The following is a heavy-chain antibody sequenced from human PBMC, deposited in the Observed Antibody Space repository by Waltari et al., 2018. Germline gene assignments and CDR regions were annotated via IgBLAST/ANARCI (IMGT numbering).Heavy chain of an antibody. Sequence: EVQVVESGGGLVQPGGSLRLSCAASGFIFGDFAMTWVRQAPGKGREWVGLIKTKPYGGTAEYAASVKGRFDISRDDFKRNAYLQMNSLITEDTGIYYCVRATVFQHYYHMDVWGRGTTVTVSS. J-gene: IGHJ6*03. CDR3: VRATVFQHYYHMDV. CDR2: IKTKPYGGTA. V-gene: IGHV3-49*04. D-gene: IGHD3-3*01. CDR1: GFIFGDFA.